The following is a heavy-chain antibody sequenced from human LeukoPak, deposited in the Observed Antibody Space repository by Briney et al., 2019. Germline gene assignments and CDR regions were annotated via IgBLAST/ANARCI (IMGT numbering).Heavy chain of an antibody. CDR1: GGSISSGNYY. Sequence: PSETLSLTCTVSGGSISSGNYYWSWIRQPAGKGLEWIGRIYTSGSTNYNPSLKSRVTISVDTSKNQFSLNLSSVTAADTAVYYCARHRGYGGNYGAFDIWGQGTMVTVSS. J-gene: IGHJ3*02. D-gene: IGHD4-23*01. V-gene: IGHV4-61*02. CDR3: ARHRGYGGNYGAFDI. CDR2: IYTSGST.